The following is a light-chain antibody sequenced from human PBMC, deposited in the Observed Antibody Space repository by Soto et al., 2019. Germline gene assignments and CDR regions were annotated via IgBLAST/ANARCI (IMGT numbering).Light chain of an antibody. CDR1: QSVSSSY. CDR3: QHYDSSPIT. CDR2: GAS. J-gene: IGKJ5*01. V-gene: IGKV3-20*01. Sequence: EVRLLQSPCTLSLSPGERATLSCRASQSVSSSYLAWYQQKPGQPPRLLIYGASSRATGIPDRFSGSGSGTDFTLTISRLEPEDFAVFYCQHYDSSPITFGQGTRLEIK.